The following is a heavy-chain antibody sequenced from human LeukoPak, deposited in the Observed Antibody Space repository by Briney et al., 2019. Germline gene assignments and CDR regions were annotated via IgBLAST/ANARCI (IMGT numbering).Heavy chain of an antibody. J-gene: IGHJ6*03. V-gene: IGHV1-2*02. Sequence: GASVKVSCKASGYTFTGYYMHWVRQAPGQGLEWMGWINPNSGGTNYAQKFQGRVTMTRDTSISTAYMELSRLRSDDTAVYYCARGTRGSGSYYKDYYYMDVWGKGTTVTVSS. CDR1: GYTFTGYY. CDR3: ARGTRGSGSYYKDYYYMDV. CDR2: INPNSGGT. D-gene: IGHD3-10*01.